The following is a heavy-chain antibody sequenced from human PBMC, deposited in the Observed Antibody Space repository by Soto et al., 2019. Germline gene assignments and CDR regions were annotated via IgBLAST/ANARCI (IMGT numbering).Heavy chain of an antibody. J-gene: IGHJ4*02. CDR3: ARDRQRGSGSYSIDY. CDR1: GGSISSYY. V-gene: IGHV4-59*01. Sequence: PSETLSLTCTVSGGSISSYYWSWIRQPPGKGLEWIGYIYYSGSTNYNPSLKSRVTISVDTSKNQFSLKLSSVTAADTAVYYCARDRQRGSGSYSIDYWGQGTLVTVSS. D-gene: IGHD3-10*01. CDR2: IYYSGST.